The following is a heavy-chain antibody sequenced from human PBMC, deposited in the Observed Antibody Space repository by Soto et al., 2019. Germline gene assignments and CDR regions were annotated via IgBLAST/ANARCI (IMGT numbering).Heavy chain of an antibody. V-gene: IGHV3-15*01. CDR1: GFTFSNAW. CDR3: TTDSITGRGHFDY. D-gene: IGHD1-20*01. CDR2: IKSKTDGGTT. J-gene: IGHJ4*02. Sequence: EVQLVESGGGLVKPGGSLRLSCAASGFTFSNAWMSWVRHAPGKGLEWVGRIKSKTDGGTTDYAAPVKGRFTTSRDDSKNTLYLQMNSLKTEDPAVYYCTTDSITGRGHFDYWGQGTLVTVSS.